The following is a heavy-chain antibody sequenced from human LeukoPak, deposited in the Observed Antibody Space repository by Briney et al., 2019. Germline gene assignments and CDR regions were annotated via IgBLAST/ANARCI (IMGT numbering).Heavy chain of an antibody. CDR2: ISRGGNTI. J-gene: IGHJ4*02. CDR1: GFTFSTYT. CDR3: ASRVHGDYYFDY. V-gene: IGHV3-48*04. Sequence: QSGGSLRLSCAASGFTFSTYTMNWVRQAPGKGLEWVSSISRGGNTIYYADSVKGRFTISRDNAQNSLYLQMNSLRAEDSAVYYCASRVHGDYYFDYWGQGTLVTVSS. D-gene: IGHD4-17*01.